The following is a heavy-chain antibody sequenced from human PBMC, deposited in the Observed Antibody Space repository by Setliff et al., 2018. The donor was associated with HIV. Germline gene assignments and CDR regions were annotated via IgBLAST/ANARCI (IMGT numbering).Heavy chain of an antibody. CDR3: ARVGSSGGYGMDV. V-gene: IGHV3-9*01. Sequence: SLRLSCAASGFTFDDYAMHWVRQAPGKGLEWVSGITWNSGSIAYADSVKGRFTISRDNAKNSLYLQMNSLRAEDTALYYCARVGSSGGYGMDVWGQGTTVTVSS. J-gene: IGHJ6*02. CDR2: ITWNSGSI. D-gene: IGHD3-22*01. CDR1: GFTFDDYA.